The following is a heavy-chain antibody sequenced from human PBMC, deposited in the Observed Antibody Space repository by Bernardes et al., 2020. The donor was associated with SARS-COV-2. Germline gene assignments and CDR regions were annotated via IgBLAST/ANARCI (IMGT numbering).Heavy chain of an antibody. V-gene: IGHV3-30*18. CDR3: AKSGYSYGYSKYYFDY. J-gene: IGHJ4*02. CDR2: ISYDGSNK. Sequence: GGSLRLSCAASGFTFSSYGMHWVRQAPGKGLEWVAVISYDGSNKYYADSVKGRFTISRDNSKNTLYLQMNSLRAEDTAVYYCAKSGYSYGYSKYYFDYWGQGTLVTVSS. D-gene: IGHD5-18*01. CDR1: GFTFSSYG.